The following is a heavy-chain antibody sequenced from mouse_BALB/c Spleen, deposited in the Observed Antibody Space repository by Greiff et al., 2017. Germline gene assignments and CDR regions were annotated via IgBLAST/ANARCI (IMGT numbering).Heavy chain of an antibody. J-gene: IGHJ3*01. Sequence: EVQLQESGGGLVQPGGSMKLSCVASGFTFSNYWMNWVRQSPEKGLEWVAEIRLKSNNYATHYAESVKGRFTISRDDSKSSVYLQMNNLRAEDTGIYYCTRIYYGYDVFAYWGQGTLVTVSA. CDR1: GFTFSNYW. V-gene: IGHV6-6*02. D-gene: IGHD2-2*01. CDR3: TRIYYGYDVFAY. CDR2: IRLKSNNYAT.